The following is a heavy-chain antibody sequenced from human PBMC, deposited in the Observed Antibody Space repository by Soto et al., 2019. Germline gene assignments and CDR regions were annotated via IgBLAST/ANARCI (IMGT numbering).Heavy chain of an antibody. CDR2: VYYSGGA. D-gene: IGHD2-21*02. J-gene: IGHJ6*02. CDR1: GGSISGYY. CDR3: TRDGDGRMTTNPYYYYGMDV. Sequence: SETLSLTCTVSGGSISGYYWSWIRQPPGRGLEWIGNVYYSGGAKYNPSVKRRVSISVDTSKNQFPLNLSSVTAADTAVYYCTRDGDGRMTTNPYYYYGMDVWGPGITVTVSS. V-gene: IGHV4-59*01.